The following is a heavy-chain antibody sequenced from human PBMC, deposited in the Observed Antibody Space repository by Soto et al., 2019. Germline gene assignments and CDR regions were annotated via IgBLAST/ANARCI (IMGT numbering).Heavy chain of an antibody. D-gene: IGHD4-17*01. V-gene: IGHV1-18*01. CDR3: ARSRGLRYSTALGYYYGIDV. J-gene: IGHJ6*02. Sequence: QVQLVQSGAEVKKPGASVKVSCKASGYTFTSYGISWVRQAPGQGLEWMGWISAYNGNTNYAQKLQGRVTMTTDTSTSTAYMELRSLRSDDTAVYYCARSRGLRYSTALGYYYGIDVWGQGTTVTVSS. CDR2: ISAYNGNT. CDR1: GYTFTSYG.